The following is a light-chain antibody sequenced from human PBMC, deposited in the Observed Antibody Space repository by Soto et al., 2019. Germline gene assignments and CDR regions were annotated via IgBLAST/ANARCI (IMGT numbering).Light chain of an antibody. CDR3: QQRSDRPPIT. CDR2: DAS. Sequence: EIVLTQSPATLSLSPGERRTLSCRASQSVSSQLAWYQQTPGQAPSLLXYDASKRPTGIPARFSGSGSGTDFTLTISSLEPEDSAVYYCQQRSDRPPITFGQGTRLEIK. V-gene: IGKV3-11*01. CDR1: QSVSSQ. J-gene: IGKJ5*01.